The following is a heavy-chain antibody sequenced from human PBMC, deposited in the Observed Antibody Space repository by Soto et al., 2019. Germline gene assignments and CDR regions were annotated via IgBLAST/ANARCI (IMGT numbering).Heavy chain of an antibody. CDR1: GFTFSSYV. CDR3: AKVPYDFWSGYYPPLYFDY. Sequence: GGSLRLSCAASGFTFSSYVMSLVRQAPGKGLEWVSGISGSGGSTYYAGSVKGRFTISRDNSKNTLYLQMNSLRAEDTAVYYCAKVPYDFWSGYYPPLYFDYWGQGTLVTVSS. D-gene: IGHD3-3*01. CDR2: ISGSGGST. V-gene: IGHV3-23*01. J-gene: IGHJ4*02.